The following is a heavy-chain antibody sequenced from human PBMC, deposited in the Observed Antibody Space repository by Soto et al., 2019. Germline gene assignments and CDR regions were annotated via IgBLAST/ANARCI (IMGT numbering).Heavy chain of an antibody. CDR2: IKQDGSEK. V-gene: IGHV3-7*01. CDR3: ARESAPTEWYCSGGSCHQFDY. D-gene: IGHD2-15*01. J-gene: IGHJ4*02. CDR1: GFTFSSYW. Sequence: GGSLRLSCAASGFTFSSYWMSWVRQAPGKGLEWVANIKQDGSEKYYVDSVKGRFTISRDNAKNSLYLQMNSLRAEDTAVYYCARESAPTEWYCSGGSCHQFDYWGQGTLVTVSS.